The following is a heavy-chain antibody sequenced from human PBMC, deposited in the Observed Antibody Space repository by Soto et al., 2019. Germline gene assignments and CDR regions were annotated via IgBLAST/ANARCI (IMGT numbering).Heavy chain of an antibody. D-gene: IGHD3-22*01. CDR2: IYPRDSDT. Sequence: EVQLVQSGAEVKEPGESLKISCGASGYSFSNYWVGWVRQMPGKGLQWIGNIYPRDSDTRYSPSFQGQVTVSADNSINTAYLQWSSLRTSDTAMYFCATSDTSGRYFDYWGQGALVTVSS. CDR3: ATSDTSGRYFDY. V-gene: IGHV5-51*01. J-gene: IGHJ4*02. CDR1: GYSFSNYW.